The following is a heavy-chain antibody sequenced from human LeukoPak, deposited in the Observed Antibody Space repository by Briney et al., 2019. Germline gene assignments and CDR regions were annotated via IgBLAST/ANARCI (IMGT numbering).Heavy chain of an antibody. CDR1: GGSISGTDYY. Sequence: SSETLSLTCTVSGGSISGTDYYWGWIRQPPGKGLEWIGSIYDSDSTYSNPSLKSRVTISVDTSKNQFSLKLSSVTAADRAVYYCARTGKHPPAVGIDCWGQGTLVTVSS. CDR3: ARTGKHPPAVGIDC. V-gene: IGHV4-39*01. CDR2: IYDSDST. D-gene: IGHD4-23*01. J-gene: IGHJ4*02.